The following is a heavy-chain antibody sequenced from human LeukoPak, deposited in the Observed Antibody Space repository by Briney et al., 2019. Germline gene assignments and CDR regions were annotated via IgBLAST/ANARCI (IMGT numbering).Heavy chain of an antibody. CDR3: ARGVEGDGYNSMPY. V-gene: IGHV4-38-2*02. Sequence: SSETLSLTCTVSGYSISSGYYWGWIRQPPGKGLEWIGNFYQSGSTYYNPSLKSRVTISVDTSKNHFSLKLSSATAADTAVYYCARGVEGDGYNSMPYWGQGTLVTVSS. J-gene: IGHJ4*02. CDR1: GYSISSGYY. D-gene: IGHD5-24*01. CDR2: FYQSGST.